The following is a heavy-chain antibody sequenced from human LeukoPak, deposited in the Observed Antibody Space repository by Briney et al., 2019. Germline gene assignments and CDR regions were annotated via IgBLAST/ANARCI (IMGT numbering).Heavy chain of an antibody. CDR1: GFTFSSYA. Sequence: PGGSLRLSCAASGFTFSSYAMSWVRQAPGKGLEWVSPISGSTGGTYYAYSVNGRGTISRDNSKITLYLQMNTLRAEDTAVYYCAKDTGEYYDSSGYYGDDYWGQGTLVTASS. V-gene: IGHV3-23*01. J-gene: IGHJ4*02. D-gene: IGHD3-22*01. CDR3: AKDTGEYYDSSGYYGDDY. CDR2: ISGSTGGT.